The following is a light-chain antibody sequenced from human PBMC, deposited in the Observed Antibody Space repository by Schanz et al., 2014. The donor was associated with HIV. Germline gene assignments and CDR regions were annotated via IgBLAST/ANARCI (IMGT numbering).Light chain of an antibody. CDR1: SSNIEVNP. J-gene: IGLJ2*01. CDR2: SDR. V-gene: IGLV1-44*01. CDR3: AAWDVNLNGPV. Sequence: QSVLTQPPSASGTPGQRVTISCSGTSSNIEVNPVDWHLQLPGTAPKLLMHSDRLRPSGVPARVSGSKSGPSASLAIRGLQSDDEAYYYCAAWDVNLNGPVFGGGTKLTVL.